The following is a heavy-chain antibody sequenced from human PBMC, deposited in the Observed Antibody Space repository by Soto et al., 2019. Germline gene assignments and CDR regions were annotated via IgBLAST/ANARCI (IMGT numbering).Heavy chain of an antibody. CDR3: AREQGGSYCSGGTCYPKGLGY. CDR2: IWYDGSKE. CDR1: GFSFRTYG. J-gene: IGHJ4*02. V-gene: IGHV3-33*01. Sequence: QVQLVESGGGVVQPGRSLRLSCAASGFSFRTYGMHWVRQAPGKGLEWVAVIWYDGSKEYYADSVKGRFTISRDNSKNPLYLQMNSLTAEDTAVYYCAREQGGSYCSGGTCYPKGLGYWGQGTLVTVSS. D-gene: IGHD2-15*01.